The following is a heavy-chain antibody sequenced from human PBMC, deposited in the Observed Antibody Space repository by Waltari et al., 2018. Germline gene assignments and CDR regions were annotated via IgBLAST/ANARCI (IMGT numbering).Heavy chain of an antibody. CDR2: SYHSGST. J-gene: IGHJ3*02. CDR1: GYSISSGYY. CDR3: ARSTPTISYAFDI. V-gene: IGHV4-38-2*01. D-gene: IGHD3-3*01. Sequence: QVQLQESGPGLVKPSETLSLTCAVSGYSISSGYYWGWIRQPPGKGLEWIGSSYHSGSTYYNPSLKGRVTISVDTSKNQFSLKLSSVTAADTAVYYCARSTPTISYAFDIWGQGTMVTVSS.